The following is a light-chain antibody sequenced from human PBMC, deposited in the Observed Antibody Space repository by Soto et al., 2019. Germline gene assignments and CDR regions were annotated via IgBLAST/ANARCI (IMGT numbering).Light chain of an antibody. J-gene: IGKJ1*01. CDR2: HAS. Sequence: DFQMTQSPSTLSASVGDRVTITCRASQNIRSRLAWFQQKPGKAPKLLIYHASTLESGVPSRFSGSGSGTEFTLTISSLQPDDFATYYCQQYNSYSFGQGTKVDIK. CDR3: QQYNSYS. V-gene: IGKV1-5*01. CDR1: QNIRSR.